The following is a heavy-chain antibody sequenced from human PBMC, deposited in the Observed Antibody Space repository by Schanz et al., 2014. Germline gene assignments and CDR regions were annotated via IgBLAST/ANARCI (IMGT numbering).Heavy chain of an antibody. CDR1: GFTFSSYT. CDR2: ISSTSTYL. J-gene: IGHJ4*02. Sequence: EVQLVESGGGLVKPGDSLRLSCAASGFTFSSYTMKWVRQAPGKGLEWVSSISSTSTYLYYADSVKGRFTISRDSARNSLYLQMSSPSAEDTAVYYCARGTPFLCDYWGQGTLVTVSS. D-gene: IGHD3-16*01. V-gene: IGHV3-21*01. CDR3: ARGTPFLCDY.